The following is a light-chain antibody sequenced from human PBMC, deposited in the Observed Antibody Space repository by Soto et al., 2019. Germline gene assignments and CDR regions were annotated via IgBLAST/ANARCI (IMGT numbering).Light chain of an antibody. Sequence: GDRVTVTCRASQSINIYLNWYQQKPGKAPTLLIYAASSLQSGVPSRFSGGGSRTDFTLTITSLQAEDFVTYYCQQSYRSPYTFGQGTKLEI. V-gene: IGKV1-39*01. CDR1: QSINIY. CDR3: QQSYRSPYT. CDR2: AAS. J-gene: IGKJ2*01.